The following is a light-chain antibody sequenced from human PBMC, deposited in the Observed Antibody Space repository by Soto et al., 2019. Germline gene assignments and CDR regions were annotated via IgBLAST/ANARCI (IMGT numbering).Light chain of an antibody. CDR1: QNIRSY. CDR2: AAS. V-gene: IGKV1-39*01. J-gene: IGKJ1*01. CDR3: QLSDSTWT. Sequence: DIQMTQSPSSLSASIGDRVTITCRASQNIRSYLNWYQQKPGKAPKLLIHAASSLQSGVPSRFSCSGSGTDFTLTISSLQPEDFAAYYCQLSDSTWTFGQGTKV.